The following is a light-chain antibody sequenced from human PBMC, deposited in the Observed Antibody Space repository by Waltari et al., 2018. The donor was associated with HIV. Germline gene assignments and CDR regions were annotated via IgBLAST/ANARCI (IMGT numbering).Light chain of an antibody. V-gene: IGKV3-20*01. Sequence: VLPQSPGPLSSFPGGRATLSCRASQSVSNTFLAWYQQRPDQAPRLLIFDASTRATGIPARFSGSGSGTDFTLTISRLEPEDFAVYYCQQYATSPYNFGQGTKLEIK. CDR1: QSVSNTF. CDR3: QQYATSPYN. CDR2: DAS. J-gene: IGKJ2*01.